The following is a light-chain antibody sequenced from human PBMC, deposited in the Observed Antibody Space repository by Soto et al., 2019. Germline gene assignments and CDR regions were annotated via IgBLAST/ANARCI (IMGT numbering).Light chain of an antibody. J-gene: IGLJ1*01. CDR1: NSDVGGYNY. V-gene: IGLV2-8*01. CDR2: EVT. CDR3: SSYAGSNSEV. Sequence: QSALTQPPSASGSPGQSVTISCTGTNSDVGGYNYVSWYQQRPGKAPKLMIFEVTKRPSRVPDRFSGSKSGNTASLTVSGLQTEDEADYYCSSYAGSNSEVFGTGTKLTVL.